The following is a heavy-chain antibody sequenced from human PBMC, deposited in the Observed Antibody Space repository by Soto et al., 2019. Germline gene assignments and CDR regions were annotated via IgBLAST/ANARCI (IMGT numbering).Heavy chain of an antibody. Sequence: SETLSLTCTVSGGSISSYYWSWIRQPLGKGLEWIGYIYYSGSTNYNPSLKSRVTISVDTSKNQFSLKLSSVTAADTAVYYCARRNSGYDLHYYYYYYMDVWGKGTTVTVSS. CDR3: ARRNSGYDLHYYYYYYMDV. CDR2: IYYSGST. J-gene: IGHJ6*03. CDR1: GGSISSYY. D-gene: IGHD5-12*01. V-gene: IGHV4-59*08.